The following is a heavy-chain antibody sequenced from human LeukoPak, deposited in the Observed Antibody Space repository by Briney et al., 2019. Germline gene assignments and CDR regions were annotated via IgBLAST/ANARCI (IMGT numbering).Heavy chain of an antibody. CDR2: IKQDGSTK. CDR3: AIDPPWSADAFDI. D-gene: IGHD2-8*02. J-gene: IGHJ3*02. CDR1: GFTFNKYW. V-gene: IGHV3-7*01. Sequence: GGSLRLSCAASGFTFNKYWMTWVRQAPGKGLEWAANIKQDGSTKYYVDSVKGRFTISRDNAENSLYLQMNSLRAEDTAVYYCAIDPPWSADAFDIWGQGKWSSFLQ.